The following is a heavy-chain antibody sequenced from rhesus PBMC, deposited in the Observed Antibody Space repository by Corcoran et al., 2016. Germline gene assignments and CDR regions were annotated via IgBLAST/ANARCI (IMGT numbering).Heavy chain of an antibody. CDR2: ISYTGKTK. D-gene: IGHD6-25*01. J-gene: IGHJ4*01. Sequence: EVQLVESGGGLVQPGGSLRLSCAASGFTFSSYDMSWVRQAPGKGLEWVSYISYTGKTKYYPDSVKGRFTISRDNAKNSLSLQMSSLRAEDTAVYYCTRDRWGGSFDYWGQGVLVTVSS. CDR3: TRDRWGGSFDY. CDR1: GFTFSSYD. V-gene: IGHV3-136*01.